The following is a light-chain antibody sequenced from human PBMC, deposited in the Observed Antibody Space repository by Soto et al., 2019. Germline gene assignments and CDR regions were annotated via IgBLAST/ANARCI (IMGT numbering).Light chain of an antibody. CDR2: DAP. V-gene: IGKV3-11*01. CDR1: QTVTGNN. Sequence: DIGLTQSPGTLSLSPGARATLSCRSSQTVTGNNLGWYHQKPGQAPRLIIYDAPNRATGIPARFSGSGSGTDCTLTISSLGPEDVAVYYCQQRSNWPTTFGQGTKVDIK. CDR3: QQRSNWPTT. J-gene: IGKJ1*01.